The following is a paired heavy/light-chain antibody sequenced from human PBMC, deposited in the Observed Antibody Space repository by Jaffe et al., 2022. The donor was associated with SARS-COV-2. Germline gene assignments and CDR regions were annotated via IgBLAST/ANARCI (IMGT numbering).Heavy chain of an antibody. D-gene: IGHD6-13*01. CDR1: GFTLTDSA. V-gene: IGHV1-58*02. CDR2: IVVGSGNT. CDR3: AARGSSWVGSPSFDYYYGMDV. Sequence: QMKLVQSGPEVKKPGTSVKVSCKASGFTLTDSAMQWVRQARGQRLEWIGWIVVGSGNTNYAQKFQERVTITRDMSTSTAYVELSNLRSEDTAVYYCAARGSSWVGSPSFDYYYGMDVWGQGTTVTVSS. J-gene: IGHJ6*02.
Light chain of an antibody. CDR2: STS. V-gene: IGLV7-43*01. Sequence: QTVVTQEPSLTVSPGGTVTLTCASSTGPLTSGYYPNWFQQKPGQAPRALIYSTSNKHSWTPARFSGSLLGGKAALTLSGVQPEDEADYYCLLYYGGALVFGGGTKLTVL. CDR3: LLYYGGALV. J-gene: IGLJ2*01. CDR1: TGPLTSGYY.